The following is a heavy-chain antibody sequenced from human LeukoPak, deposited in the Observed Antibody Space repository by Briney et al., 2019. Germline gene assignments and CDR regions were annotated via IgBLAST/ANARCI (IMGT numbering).Heavy chain of an antibody. CDR1: GFTFSSYG. D-gene: IGHD2-15*01. J-gene: IGHJ4*02. Sequence: GGSLRLSCAASGFTFSSYGMHWVRQAPGKGLEWVAVISYDGSNKYYADSVKGRFTISRDNSKNTLYLQMNSLRAEDTAVYYCAKIVVVAATIDYWGQGTLVTVSS. CDR2: ISYDGSNK. V-gene: IGHV3-30*18. CDR3: AKIVVVAATIDY.